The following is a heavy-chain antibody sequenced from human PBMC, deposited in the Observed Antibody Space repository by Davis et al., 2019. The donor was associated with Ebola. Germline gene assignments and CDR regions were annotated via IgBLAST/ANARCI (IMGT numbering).Heavy chain of an antibody. CDR2: INPDGGRT. V-gene: IGHV3-74*01. CDR1: GFTFSSYW. Sequence: HTGGSLRLSCVASGFTFSSYWMHWVRQAPGKGLVWVSRINPDGGRTGYADSVKGRFTISRDDAKNTVYLEMNSLKAEDTAVYYCARDFDRVREWGQGTPVTVSS. CDR3: ARDFDRVRE. J-gene: IGHJ4*02. D-gene: IGHD3-22*01.